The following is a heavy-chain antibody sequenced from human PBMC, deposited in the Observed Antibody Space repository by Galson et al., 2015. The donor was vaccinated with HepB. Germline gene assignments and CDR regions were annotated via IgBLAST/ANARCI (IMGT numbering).Heavy chain of an antibody. CDR1: GFPFSTYS. V-gene: IGHV3-48*01. Sequence: SLRLSCAASGFPFSTYSMNWVRQAPGKGLEWVSYISISSNTIYYSDSVKGRFTVSRDNGKSSLYLQMSSLRADDTAVYYCARCPFSDYYGSGISYDYWGHGTPVTVSS. CDR2: ISISSNTI. CDR3: ARCPFSDYYGSGISYDY. J-gene: IGHJ4*03. D-gene: IGHD3-10*01.